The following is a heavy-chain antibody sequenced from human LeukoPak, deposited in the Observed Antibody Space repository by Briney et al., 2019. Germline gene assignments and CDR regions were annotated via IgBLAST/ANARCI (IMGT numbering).Heavy chain of an antibody. CDR1: GFTFSSYW. J-gene: IGHJ6*02. CDR3: ARDRRQWLAPRYYYYGMDV. Sequence: PGGSLRLSCAASGFTFSSYWMSWVRQAPGKGLEWVANIKQDGSEKYYVDSVKGRFTISRDNAKNSLYLQMNSLRAEDTAVYYCARDRRQWLAPRYYYYGMDVWGQGTTATVSS. CDR2: IKQDGSEK. V-gene: IGHV3-7*01. D-gene: IGHD6-19*01.